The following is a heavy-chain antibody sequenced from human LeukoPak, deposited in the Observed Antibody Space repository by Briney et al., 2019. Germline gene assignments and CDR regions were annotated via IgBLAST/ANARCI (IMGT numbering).Heavy chain of an antibody. CDR3: ARLGGWAYRDYLQEAFDY. V-gene: IGHV1-18*01. CDR2: ISPYNGNT. Sequence: GASVKVSCKASGYTFTNFGISWVRQAPGQGLEWMGWISPYNGNTNYAQKVQGRVTMTTDTSTSTAYMELRSLRSDDTAVYYCARLGGWAYRDYLQEAFDYWGQGTLVTVSS. D-gene: IGHD4-17*01. CDR1: GYTFTNFG. J-gene: IGHJ4*02.